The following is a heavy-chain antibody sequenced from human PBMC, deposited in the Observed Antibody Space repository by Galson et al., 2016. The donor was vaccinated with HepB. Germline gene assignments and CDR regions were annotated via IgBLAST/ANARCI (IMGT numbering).Heavy chain of an antibody. CDR1: GFTFSSFA. V-gene: IGHV3-23*01. CDR2: ISVRGDRI. Sequence: SLRLSCAASGFTFSSFAMSWVRRVPGKGLEWVSPISVRGDRIRYAESVKGRFIISRDNSKNTLDVEMKNLRVEDTAVYYCAKEGWFGELLYGHFDFWGQGTLVTVSS. J-gene: IGHJ4*02. D-gene: IGHD3-10*01. CDR3: AKEGWFGELLYGHFDF.